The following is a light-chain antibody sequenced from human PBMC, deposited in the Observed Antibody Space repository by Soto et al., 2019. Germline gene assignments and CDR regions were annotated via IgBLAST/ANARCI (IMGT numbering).Light chain of an antibody. V-gene: IGKV1-12*01. CDR1: QDINKW. J-gene: IGKJ4*01. CDR3: QQGQSFQLR. CDR2: TAS. Sequence: DIQMAQSPSSVSASVGDRVTITCRASQDINKWLAWYQQKPGLAPNLVIYTASRLHGGGPSRFSGSASGTDFTLTISSLQPEDLETSYRQQGQSFQLRFGGGTNVAIK.